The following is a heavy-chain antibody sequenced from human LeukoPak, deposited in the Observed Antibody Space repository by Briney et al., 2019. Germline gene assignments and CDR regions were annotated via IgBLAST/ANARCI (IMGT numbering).Heavy chain of an antibody. J-gene: IGHJ4*02. CDR2: ISGSGGST. D-gene: IGHD1-26*01. CDR1: GFTFSSFW. Sequence: PGGSLRLSCAASGFTFSSFWMHWVRQAPGKGLEWVSAISGSGGSTYYADSVKGRFTISRDNSKNTLYLQMNSLRAEDTAVYYCAKYGGSSFFDYWGQGTLVTVSS. CDR3: AKYGGSSFFDY. V-gene: IGHV3-23*01.